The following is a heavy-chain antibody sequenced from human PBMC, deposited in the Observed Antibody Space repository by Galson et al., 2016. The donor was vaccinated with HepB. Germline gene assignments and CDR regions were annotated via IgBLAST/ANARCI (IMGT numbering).Heavy chain of an antibody. V-gene: IGHV3-9*01. CDR3: AKDIRGDSS. Sequence: SLRLSCAASGFTFDDYAMHWVRQAPGKGLEWVSGISWNRSSIAYADSVKGRFTISRDNAKNSLYLQMNSLRAEDTALYYCAKDIRGDSSWGQGTLVTVSS. J-gene: IGHJ5*02. CDR1: GFTFDDYA. CDR2: ISWNRSSI. D-gene: IGHD4-17*01.